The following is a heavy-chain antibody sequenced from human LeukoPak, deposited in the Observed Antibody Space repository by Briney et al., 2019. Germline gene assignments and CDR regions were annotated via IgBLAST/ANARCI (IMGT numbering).Heavy chain of an antibody. CDR3: ARGLRRVAGGYFDY. D-gene: IGHD6-19*01. CDR1: GGSINYYY. CDR2: IYYSGGT. V-gene: IGHV4-59*01. Sequence: SETLSLTCTVSGGSINYYYWMWIRQPPGKGLEWIGYIYYSGGTHYNPSLKSRVTMLVDTSKNQFSLKLTAVTAADTAVYYCARGLRRVAGGYFDYWGQGTLVTVSS. J-gene: IGHJ4*02.